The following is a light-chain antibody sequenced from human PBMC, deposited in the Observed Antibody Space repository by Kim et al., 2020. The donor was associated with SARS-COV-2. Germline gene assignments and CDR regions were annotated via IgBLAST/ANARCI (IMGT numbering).Light chain of an antibody. CDR3: QQSYTAPRAFT. CDR2: AAS. CDR1: QDVNRY. V-gene: IGKV1-39*01. J-gene: IGKJ4*01. Sequence: DIQMTQSPSSLSASVGDRVTITCRARQDVNRYLNWYQQRPGKAPKLLIYAASSLQSGVSSRFSGSGSGTEFTLTISSLQPEDSATYYCQQSYTAPRAFTFGGGTKVEI.